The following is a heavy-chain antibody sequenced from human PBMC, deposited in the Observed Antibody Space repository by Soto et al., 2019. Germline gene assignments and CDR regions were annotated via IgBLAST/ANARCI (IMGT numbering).Heavy chain of an antibody. CDR2: IDESGDS. D-gene: IGHD1-1*01. CDR1: GGPIRSSSHY. CDR3: AREGGYVDY. Sequence: SETLSLTCTVSGGPIRSSSHYWGWIRQSPGTGLEWIGSIDESGDSYYNPSLKSRVTILVDTSKNQFSLKLMSVTSADSAIYYCAREGGYVDYWGQGTLVTV. V-gene: IGHV4-39*02. J-gene: IGHJ4*02.